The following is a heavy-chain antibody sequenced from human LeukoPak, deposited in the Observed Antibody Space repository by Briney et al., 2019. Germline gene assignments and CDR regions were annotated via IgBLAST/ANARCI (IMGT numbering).Heavy chain of an antibody. D-gene: IGHD3-22*01. V-gene: IGHV3-30-3*01. CDR2: ISYDGSNK. CDR3: ARAYYYDSSGYYCAGGYYFDY. J-gene: IGHJ4*02. CDR1: GFTFSSYA. Sequence: PGGSLRLSCAASGFTFSSYAMHWVRQAPGKGLEWVAVISYDGSNKYYADSVKGRFTISRDNSKNTLYLQMNSLRAEDTAVYYCARAYYYDSSGYYCAGGYYFDYWGQGTLVTVSS.